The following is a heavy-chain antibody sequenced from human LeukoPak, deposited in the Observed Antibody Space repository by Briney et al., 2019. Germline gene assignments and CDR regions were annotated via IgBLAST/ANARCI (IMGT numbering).Heavy chain of an antibody. CDR2: ISGSGGST. Sequence: GGSLRLSCAASGFTFSSYAVSWVRQAPGKGLEWVSTISGSGGSTYSADSVKGRFTISRDNSKNTLYLQMNSLRAEDTALYYCAKDRSCTNDICHGDFDYWGQGTLVTVSS. V-gene: IGHV3-23*01. CDR1: GFTFSSYA. J-gene: IGHJ4*02. D-gene: IGHD2-8*01. CDR3: AKDRSCTNDICHGDFDY.